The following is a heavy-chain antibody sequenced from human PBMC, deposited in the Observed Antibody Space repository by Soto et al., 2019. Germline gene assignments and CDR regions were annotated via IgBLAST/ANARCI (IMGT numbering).Heavy chain of an antibody. CDR3: AKDPYYYDSNDDGY. J-gene: IGHJ4*02. V-gene: IGHV3-23*01. CDR2: ISGGGDNT. D-gene: IGHD3-22*01. CDR1: GFTFSSYW. Sequence: GGSLRLSCAASGFTFSSYWMHWVRQAPGRGLVWVSAISGGGDNTHYADSVKGRFTISRDNSKNTLYLQMNSLRAEDTAVYYCAKDPYYYDSNDDGYWGQGTLVTVSS.